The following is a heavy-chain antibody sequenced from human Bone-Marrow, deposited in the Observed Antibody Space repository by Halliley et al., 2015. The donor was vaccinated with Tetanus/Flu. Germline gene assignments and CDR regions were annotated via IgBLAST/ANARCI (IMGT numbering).Heavy chain of an antibody. Sequence: WIAYIYYSGSTYYNASLKSRVTISVDTSKNQFSLKLTSVNAADTAVYYCASLKFNSGVSPYFDYWGQGTLVTVSS. CDR2: IYYSGST. V-gene: IGHV4-30-4*01. CDR3: ASLKFNSGVSPYFDY. J-gene: IGHJ4*02. D-gene: IGHD3-10*01.